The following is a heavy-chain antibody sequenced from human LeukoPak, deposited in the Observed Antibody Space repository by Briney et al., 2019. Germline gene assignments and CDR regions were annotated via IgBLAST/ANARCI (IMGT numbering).Heavy chain of an antibody. V-gene: IGHV3-21*01. CDR2: ISSSSSYI. Sequence: SGGSLRLSCAASGFTFSSYSMNWVRQAPGKGLEWVSSISSSSSYIYYADSVKGRFTISRDNAKNSLYLQMNSLRAEDTAVYYCARDADRYCSGGSCYADYWGQGTLVTVSS. D-gene: IGHD2-15*01. CDR1: GFTFSSYS. J-gene: IGHJ4*02. CDR3: ARDADRYCSGGSCYADY.